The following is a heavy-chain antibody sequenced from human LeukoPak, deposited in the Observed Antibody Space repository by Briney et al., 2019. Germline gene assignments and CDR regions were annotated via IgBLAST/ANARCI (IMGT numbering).Heavy chain of an antibody. CDR2: IRSKAYGGTT. Sequence: GGSLRLSCTASGFTFGDYAMSWVRQAPGKGLEWVGFIRSKAYGGTTEYAASGKGRFTISRDDSKSIAYLQMNSLKTEDTAVYYCTRDMGLLTYYYGSGSYYWGQGTLVTVSS. J-gene: IGHJ4*02. CDR1: GFTFGDYA. CDR3: TRDMGLLTYYYGSGSYY. V-gene: IGHV3-49*04. D-gene: IGHD3-10*01.